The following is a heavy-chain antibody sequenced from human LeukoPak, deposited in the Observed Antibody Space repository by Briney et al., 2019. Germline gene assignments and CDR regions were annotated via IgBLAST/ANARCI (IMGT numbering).Heavy chain of an antibody. D-gene: IGHD6-19*01. Sequence: PGRSLRLSCAASGFTFSSYAMHWVRQAPGKGLEWVAVISYDGSNKYYADSVKGRFTISRDNSKNTLYLQMNSLRAEDTAVYYCARDRAVAGTNGWFDPWGQGTLVTVSS. CDR3: ARDRAVAGTNGWFDP. J-gene: IGHJ5*02. V-gene: IGHV3-30-3*01. CDR2: ISYDGSNK. CDR1: GFTFSSYA.